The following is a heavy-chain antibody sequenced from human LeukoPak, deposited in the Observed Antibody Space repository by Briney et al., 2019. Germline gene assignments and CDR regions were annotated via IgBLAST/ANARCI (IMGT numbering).Heavy chain of an antibody. J-gene: IGHJ4*02. CDR2: IYYSGST. CDR3: ARSNRDGYNNFDY. V-gene: IGHV4-31*03. Sequence: PSQTLSLTCTVSGGSISSGGYYWSWIRQHPGKGLEWIGYIYYSGSTYYNPSLKSRVTISVDTSKNQFSLKLSSVTAADTAVYYCARSNRDGYNNFDYWGQGILVTVSS. D-gene: IGHD5-24*01. CDR1: GGSISSGGYY.